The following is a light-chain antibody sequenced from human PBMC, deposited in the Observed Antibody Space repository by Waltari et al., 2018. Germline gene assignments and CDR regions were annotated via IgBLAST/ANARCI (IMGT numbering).Light chain of an antibody. CDR3: QQSYSSPRGFT. CDR1: QSISSY. V-gene: IGKV1-39*01. Sequence: DIQMTQSPSSLSASVGDRVTITCRASQSISSYLNWYQQKPGKAPKLLIYAASSLQSGVPSRFGGSGSGTEFTLTISGLQPEECAIYYCQQSYSSPRGFTFGPGTKVDIK. J-gene: IGKJ3*01. CDR2: AAS.